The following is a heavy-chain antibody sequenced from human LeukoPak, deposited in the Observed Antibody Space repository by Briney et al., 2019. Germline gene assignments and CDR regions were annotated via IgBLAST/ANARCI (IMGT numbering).Heavy chain of an antibody. D-gene: IGHD2-15*01. J-gene: IGHJ6*02. CDR1: GYTFTSYD. Sequence: ASVKDSCKASGYTFTSYDINWVRQATGQGLEWMGWMNPNSLNTGYAQKFQGRVTMTRNTSISTAYMELSSLRSEDTAVYYCARVFVVAAIRIIYYYYGMDVWGQGTTVTVSS. CDR2: MNPNSLNT. V-gene: IGHV1-8*01. CDR3: ARVFVVAAIRIIYYYYGMDV.